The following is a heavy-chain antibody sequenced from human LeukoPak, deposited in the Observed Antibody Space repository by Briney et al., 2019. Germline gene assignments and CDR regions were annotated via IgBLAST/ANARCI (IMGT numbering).Heavy chain of an antibody. D-gene: IGHD3-10*01. CDR3: ARRGVGKYFDY. CDR1: GGSISSYY. Sequence: SETLSLTRIVSGGSISSYYWSWIRQPPGKGLEWIGYIYYTGSTNYNSSLKSRVTISVDTSKNQFSLNLSSVTAADTAVYYCARRGVGKYFDYWGQGTLVTVSS. V-gene: IGHV4-59*01. CDR2: IYYTGST. J-gene: IGHJ4*02.